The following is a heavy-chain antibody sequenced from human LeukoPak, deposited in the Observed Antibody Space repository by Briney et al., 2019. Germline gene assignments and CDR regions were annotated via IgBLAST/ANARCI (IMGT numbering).Heavy chain of an antibody. CDR2: INTNSGGT. D-gene: IGHD3-22*01. J-gene: IGHJ6*02. CDR1: GYTFTGYY. V-gene: IGHV1-2*02. CDR3: AREVGDNYYDSSGYSGEYGMDV. Sequence: GASVTVSCKASGYTFTGYYMHWVRQAPGQGLEWMGWINTNSGGTNYAQKFQGRVTMTRDTSISTAYMELSRLRSDDTAVYYCAREVGDNYYDSSGYSGEYGMDVWGQGTTVTVSS.